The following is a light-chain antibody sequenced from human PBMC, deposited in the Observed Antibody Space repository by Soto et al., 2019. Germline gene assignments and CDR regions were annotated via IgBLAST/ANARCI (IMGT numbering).Light chain of an antibody. CDR3: KQSYITPHT. CDR2: AAS. J-gene: IGKJ4*01. V-gene: IGKV1-39*01. Sequence: DIQMTQSPSSLSASVGDRVTITCRPSQSISSYLHCYQQKPGKALKLLIYAASSLQPGVPSRFCGSGSLTDFTLTISSLQPEDFATYYCKQSYITPHTFAGGTKVDVK. CDR1: QSISSY.